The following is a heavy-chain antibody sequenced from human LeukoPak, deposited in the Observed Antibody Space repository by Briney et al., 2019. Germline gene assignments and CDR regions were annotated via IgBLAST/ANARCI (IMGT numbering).Heavy chain of an antibody. CDR2: IYSGGTT. J-gene: IGHJ4*02. D-gene: IGHD2-15*01. CDR3: AKDRGGISFDY. Sequence: GGSLRLSCAASGFIVSSNYMSWVRQAPGKGLEWVSVIYSGGTTYYADSVKGRFTISRDNSKNTLYLQMNSLRAEDTAVYYCAKDRGGISFDYWGQGTLVTVS. CDR1: GFIVSSNY. V-gene: IGHV3-53*01.